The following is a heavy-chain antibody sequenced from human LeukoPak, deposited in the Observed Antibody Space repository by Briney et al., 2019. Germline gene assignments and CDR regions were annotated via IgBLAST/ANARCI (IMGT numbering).Heavy chain of an antibody. D-gene: IGHD6-13*01. CDR3: ARFAYTSSLDY. Sequence: GESLKISCQVSGYILTRNWIGWVRQVPGKGLEWMGLVYPGDYTDTKYSPPFQGQVTFSVDESISTVYLQWSSLKASDTAMYYCARFAYTSSLDYWGQGTLGTVSS. V-gene: IGHV5-51*01. CDR1: GYILTRNW. CDR2: VYPGDYTDT. J-gene: IGHJ4*02.